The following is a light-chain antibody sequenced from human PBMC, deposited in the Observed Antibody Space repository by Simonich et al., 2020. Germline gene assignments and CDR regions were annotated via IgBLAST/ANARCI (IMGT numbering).Light chain of an antibody. J-gene: IGLJ3*02. Sequence: QSALTQPASVSGSPGQSITISCTGTSSDVGSYNLVSWYQQHPGKAPALMLYEGSKRPSGVSTRFSGSKSGNTASLTISGLQAEDEADYYCCSYAGSSTFNWVFGGGTKLTVL. CDR1: SSDVGSYNL. V-gene: IGLV2-23*03. CDR2: EGS. CDR3: CSYAGSSTFNWV.